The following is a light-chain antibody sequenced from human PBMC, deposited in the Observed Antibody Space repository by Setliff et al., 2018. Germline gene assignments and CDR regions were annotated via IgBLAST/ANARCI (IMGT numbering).Light chain of an antibody. V-gene: IGKV4-1*01. CDR2: WAS. CDR1: QSVLYSSNNKNY. CDR3: QQYYSTPWT. Sequence: DIVMTQSPDSLAVSLGERATINCKSSQSVLYSSNNKNYLAWYQQKPGQPPKLLIYWASTRESGVPDRFSGSGSGTDFTLTISSLQAEDVAVSYCQQYYSTPWTFGQGTNVDIK. J-gene: IGKJ1*01.